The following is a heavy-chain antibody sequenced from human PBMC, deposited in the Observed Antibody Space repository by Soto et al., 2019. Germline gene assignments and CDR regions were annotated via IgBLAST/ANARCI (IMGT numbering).Heavy chain of an antibody. V-gene: IGHV1-2*04. J-gene: IGHJ6*02. D-gene: IGHD2-21*02. CDR2: INPNSGGT. CDR3: AKDILEVTQGMDV. Sequence: ASVKVSCKASGYTFTGYYMHWVRQAPGQGLEWMGWINPNSGGTNYAQKFQGWVTMTRDTSISTAYMELSSLRVEDTAIYYCAKDILEVTQGMDVWGQGTTVTVSS. CDR1: GYTFTGYY.